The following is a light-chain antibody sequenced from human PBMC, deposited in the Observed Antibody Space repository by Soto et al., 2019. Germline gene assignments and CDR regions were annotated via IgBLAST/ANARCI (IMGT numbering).Light chain of an antibody. J-gene: IGKJ1*01. CDR2: AAS. V-gene: IGKV1-39*01. CDR3: QQSYSTPWT. CDR1: QSISSY. Sequence: DIQMTQSPSSLSASVGDRVPITCRASQSISSYLNWYQQKPGNAPKLLIYAASRLQSGVPSRFSSSGSGTDFTLTISSLQPEDFATYYCQQSYSTPWTFGQGTQVESK.